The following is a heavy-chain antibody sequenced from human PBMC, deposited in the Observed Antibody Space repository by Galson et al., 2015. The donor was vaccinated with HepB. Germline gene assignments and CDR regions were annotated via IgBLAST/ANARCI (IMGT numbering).Heavy chain of an antibody. CDR3: ARDSGARRAWYFDL. V-gene: IGHV3-11*06. CDR2: TSSSSSYT. Sequence: SLRLSCAASGFTFSDYYMSWIRQAPGKGLEWVSYTSSSSSYTNYADSVKGRFTISRDNAKNSLYLQMNSLRAEDTAVYYCARDSGARRAWYFDLWGRGTLVTVSS. CDR1: GFTFSDYY. J-gene: IGHJ2*01. D-gene: IGHD6-6*01.